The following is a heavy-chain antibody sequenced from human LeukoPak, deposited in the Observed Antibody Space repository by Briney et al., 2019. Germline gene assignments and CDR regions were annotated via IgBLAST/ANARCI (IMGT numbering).Heavy chain of an antibody. V-gene: IGHV3-23*01. D-gene: IGHD3-9*01. CDR1: GFTFSNYA. CDR3: ANRGRYYFDY. CDR2: FTGNGAST. J-gene: IGHJ4*02. Sequence: PGGSLRLSCAASGFTFSNYAMSWVRQAPGKGLEWVSTFTGNGASTFYADSVKGRFTISRDNSKNTLYLQMNSLRAEDTAVYYCANRGRYYFDYWGQGALVTVSS.